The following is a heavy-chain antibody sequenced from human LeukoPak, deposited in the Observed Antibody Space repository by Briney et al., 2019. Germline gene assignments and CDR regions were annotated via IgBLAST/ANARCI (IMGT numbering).Heavy chain of an antibody. CDR2: IYTSGST. CDR1: GGSISSGSYY. V-gene: IGHV4-61*02. Sequence: PSETLSLTCTVSGGSISSGSYYWSWIRQPAGKGLEWIGRIYTSGSTNYNPSLKSRVTISVDTSKNQFSLKLSSVTAADTAVYYCARTYGSGTYWGQGTLVTVSS. D-gene: IGHD3-10*01. J-gene: IGHJ4*02. CDR3: ARTYGSGTY.